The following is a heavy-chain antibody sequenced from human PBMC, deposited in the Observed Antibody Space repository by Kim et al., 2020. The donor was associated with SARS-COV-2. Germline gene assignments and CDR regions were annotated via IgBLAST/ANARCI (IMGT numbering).Heavy chain of an antibody. CDR2: IYYSGST. Sequence: SETLSLTCTVSGGSISSGDYYWSWIRQPPGKGLEWIGYIYYSGSTYYNPSLKSRVTISVDTSKNQFSLKLSSVTAADTAVYYCARVTMVRGDDFDYWGQGTLVTVSS. CDR1: GGSISSGDYY. CDR3: ARVTMVRGDDFDY. V-gene: IGHV4-30-4*01. D-gene: IGHD3-10*01. J-gene: IGHJ4*02.